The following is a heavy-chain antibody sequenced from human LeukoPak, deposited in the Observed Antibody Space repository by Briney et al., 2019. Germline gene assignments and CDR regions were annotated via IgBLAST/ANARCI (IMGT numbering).Heavy chain of an antibody. V-gene: IGHV4-59*08. CDR1: GGSISSYY. Sequence: SETLSLTCTVSGGSISSYYWIWIRQPPGKGLEGVGYIYYSGSTNYNPSLQSRVTISVDTSKNQFSLKLSSVTAADTAVYYCARRGNSGDYWGIDYWGQGPLVTVSS. D-gene: IGHD4-17*01. J-gene: IGHJ4*02. CDR2: IYYSGST. CDR3: ARRGNSGDYWGIDY.